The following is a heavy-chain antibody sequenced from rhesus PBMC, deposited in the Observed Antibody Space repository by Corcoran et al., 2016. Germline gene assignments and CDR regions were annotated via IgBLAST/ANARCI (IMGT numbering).Heavy chain of an antibody. J-gene: IGHJ4*01. V-gene: IGHV4-76*01. CDR2: VIAVTATS. D-gene: IGHD4-29*01. Sequence: QVQLQESGPGLVKPSETLSLTCAVSGDSISGGSDWTWLRKTQGKGRECIGCVIAVTATSLYTPSLTNRATISKDTARIQFSLRLTSVTASYTAVYYCARRPVGLFHDFWGRGILVTVSS. CDR3: ARRPVGLFHDF. CDR1: GDSISGGSD.